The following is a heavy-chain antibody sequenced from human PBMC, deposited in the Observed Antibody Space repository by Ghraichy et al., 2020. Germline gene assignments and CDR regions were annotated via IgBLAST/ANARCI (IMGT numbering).Heavy chain of an antibody. CDR3: SRDSESTGGNLIFHY. J-gene: IGHJ4*02. CDR1: GFTFSNFA. CDR2: IRTSSDI. D-gene: IGHD4-23*01. Sequence: LSLTCAASGFTFSNFALNWVRQAPGKGLEWISYIRTSSDIYYADSVKGRFTISRDNAKNSLYLQMNSLRYEDTALYYCSRDSESTGGNLIFHYWGQGTLVTVSS. V-gene: IGHV3-48*02.